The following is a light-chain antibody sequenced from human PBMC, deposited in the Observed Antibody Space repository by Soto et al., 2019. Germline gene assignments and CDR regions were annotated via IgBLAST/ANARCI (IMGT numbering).Light chain of an antibody. Sequence: QSVLTQPPSVSGAPGQRVTVSCTGCSSNIGERYDVHWYQQLPGTAPKLLIYDNSNRPSGVPDRFSGSKSGTSASLAITGLQAEDEADYYCQSYDSSLSSSVFGGGTKLTVL. CDR1: SSNIGERYD. V-gene: IGLV1-40*01. CDR2: DNS. J-gene: IGLJ2*01. CDR3: QSYDSSLSSSV.